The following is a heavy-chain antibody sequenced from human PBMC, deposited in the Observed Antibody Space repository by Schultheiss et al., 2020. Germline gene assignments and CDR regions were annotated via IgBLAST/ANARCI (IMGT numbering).Heavy chain of an antibody. CDR3: VRRQTDSGGYWFPDY. J-gene: IGHJ4*02. D-gene: IGHD3-22*01. Sequence: SETLSLTCTVSGGSISSSNYFWDWVRQPPGKGLEWIGSRHTGGNTYYTPSPGSRATISTDTSKNQFSLKMTSVTAADTAVYYFVRRQTDSGGYWFPDYLVQGTLVTVSS. CDR1: GGSISSSNYF. V-gene: IGHV4-39*01. CDR2: RHTGGNT.